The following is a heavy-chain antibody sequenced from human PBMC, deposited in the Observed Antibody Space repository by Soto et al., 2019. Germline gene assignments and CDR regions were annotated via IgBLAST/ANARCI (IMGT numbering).Heavy chain of an antibody. J-gene: IGHJ6*02. CDR1: GGTFSSYA. CDR2: IIPIFGTA. Sequence: QVQLVQSGAEVKKPGSSVKVSCKASGGTFSSYAISWVRQAPGQGLEWMGGIIPIFGTANYAQKFQGRVTITADESTSIAYMELSSLRSEDTAVYYCARRRGPGLVIRDYYYYGMDVWGQGTTVTVSS. CDR3: ARRRGPGLVIRDYYYYGMDV. V-gene: IGHV1-69*01. D-gene: IGHD3-9*01.